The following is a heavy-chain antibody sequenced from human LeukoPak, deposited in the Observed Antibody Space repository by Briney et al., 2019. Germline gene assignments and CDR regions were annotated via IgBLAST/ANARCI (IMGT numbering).Heavy chain of an antibody. CDR2: IYSGGST. Sequence: AGGSLRLSCAGSGFTFSKFGMIWVRQAPGKGLEWVSVIYSGGSTYYADSVKGRFTISRDNSKNTLYLQMNSLRAADTAVYYCARGYNYGMDVWGQGTTDTVSS. CDR3: ARGYNYGMDV. J-gene: IGHJ6*02. V-gene: IGHV3-53*01. D-gene: IGHD2-2*02. CDR1: GFTFSKFG.